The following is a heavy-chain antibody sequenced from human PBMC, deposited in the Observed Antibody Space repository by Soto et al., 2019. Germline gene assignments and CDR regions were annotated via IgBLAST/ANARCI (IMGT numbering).Heavy chain of an antibody. CDR2: IIPIFGTT. CDR3: ARIAVAGPDYYYYGMDV. J-gene: IGHJ6*02. D-gene: IGHD6-19*01. CDR1: GGTFSRYA. V-gene: IGHV1-69*01. Sequence: QVQLVQSGAEVKKPGSSVKVSCKASGGTFSRYAISWVRQAPGQGLEWMGGIIPIFGTTNYAQKFQDRVTITADESTSTVYMELSSRKSEDTAVYYCARIAVAGPDYYYYGMDVWGQGTTVTVSS.